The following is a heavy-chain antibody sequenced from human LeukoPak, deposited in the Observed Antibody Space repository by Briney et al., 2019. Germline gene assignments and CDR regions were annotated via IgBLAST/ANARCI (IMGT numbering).Heavy chain of an antibody. CDR3: ATGKPSMTTVTTDLDY. V-gene: IGHV3-21*01. J-gene: IGHJ4*02. CDR1: GFTFSSYS. Sequence: GGSLRLSCAASGFTFSSYSMNWVRQAPGKGLEWVSSISSSSSYIYYADSVKGRFTISRDNAKNSLYLQMNSLRAEDTAVYYCATGKPSMTTVTTDLDYWGQGTLVTVSS. CDR2: ISSSSSYI. D-gene: IGHD4-17*01.